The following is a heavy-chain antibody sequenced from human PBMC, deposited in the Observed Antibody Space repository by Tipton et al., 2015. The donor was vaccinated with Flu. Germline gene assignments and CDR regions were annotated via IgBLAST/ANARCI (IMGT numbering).Heavy chain of an antibody. J-gene: IGHJ3*02. V-gene: IGHV4-31*03. Sequence: LRLSCTVSGGSISSGGYYWSWIRQHPGKGLEWIGYMYYSGSTYYNPSLKSRVTISVDTSKNQFSLKLSSVTAADTAVYYCVRDVYGTDAFEIWGQGTKAPVS. CDR3: VRDVYGTDAFEI. CDR1: GGSISSGGYY. D-gene: IGHD2-8*01. CDR2: MYYSGST.